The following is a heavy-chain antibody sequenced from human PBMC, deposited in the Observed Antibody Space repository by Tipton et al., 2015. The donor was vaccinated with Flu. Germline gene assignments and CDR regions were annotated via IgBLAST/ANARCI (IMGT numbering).Heavy chain of an antibody. Sequence: TLSLTCTVSGGSISSYYWSWIRQLAGKGLEWIGRIYTSGSTNYNPSLKSRVTMSVDTSKNQFSLKLSSVTAADTAVYYCARVNEGWFGELYWFDPWGQGTLVTVSS. J-gene: IGHJ5*02. CDR3: ARVNEGWFGELYWFDP. CDR2: IYTSGST. V-gene: IGHV4-4*07. CDR1: GGSISSYY. D-gene: IGHD3-10*01.